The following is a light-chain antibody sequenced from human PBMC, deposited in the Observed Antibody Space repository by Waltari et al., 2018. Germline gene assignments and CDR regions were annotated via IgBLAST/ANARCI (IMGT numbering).Light chain of an antibody. CDR3: QHYGATLFT. J-gene: IGKJ3*01. V-gene: IGKV3-20*01. CDR1: QTTAGSY. Sequence: EIVLTQSQGPLSLSPGKRATLSCRVSQTTAGSYLAWYQQRPGQAPRLLIYAASSRATGIPDRFSGSGSGTDFTLTISRLEPEDVAVYYCQHYGATLFTFGPGTKVDIK. CDR2: AAS.